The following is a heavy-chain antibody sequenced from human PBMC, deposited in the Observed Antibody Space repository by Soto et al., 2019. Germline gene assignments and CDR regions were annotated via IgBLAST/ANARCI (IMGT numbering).Heavy chain of an antibody. J-gene: IGHJ4*02. Sequence: SETLSLTSAVSGASFTSNECWTWVRQPPGQGLEWIGEIYRTGSTNYNPSLKSRVTISLDKSENQFSLKVTSLTAADTAVYYCASSYSGYLDNWGQGTLVTVSS. V-gene: IGHV4-4*02. CDR2: IYRTGST. CDR1: GASFTSNEC. CDR3: ASSYSGYLDN. D-gene: IGHD3-22*01.